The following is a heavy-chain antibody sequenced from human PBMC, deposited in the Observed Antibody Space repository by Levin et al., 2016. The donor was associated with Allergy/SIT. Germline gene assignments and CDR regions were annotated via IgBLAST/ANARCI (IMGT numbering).Heavy chain of an antibody. CDR2: MNPNSGNT. D-gene: IGHD2-8*01. Sequence: WVRQAPGQGLEWMGWMNPNSGNTGYAQKFQGRVTMTRNTSISTAYMELSSLRSEDTAVYYCARGGGVTNGVDSPDYWGQGTPVTVSS. CDR3: ARGGGVTNGVDSPDY. V-gene: IGHV1-8*01. J-gene: IGHJ4*02.